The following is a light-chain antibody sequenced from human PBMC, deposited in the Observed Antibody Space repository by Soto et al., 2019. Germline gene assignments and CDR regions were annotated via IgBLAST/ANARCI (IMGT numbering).Light chain of an antibody. CDR1: SSDVGAYNY. CDR2: EVS. Sequence: QSALTQPASVSGSPGQSITISCTGTSSDVGAYNYVSWYQQHPGKAPKLMIYEVSNRPSGVSNRFSGSKSGNTASLTISGLQAEDEADYCCCSYAGTYSWVFGGGTQLTVL. J-gene: IGLJ3*02. CDR3: CSYAGTYSWV. V-gene: IGLV2-14*01.